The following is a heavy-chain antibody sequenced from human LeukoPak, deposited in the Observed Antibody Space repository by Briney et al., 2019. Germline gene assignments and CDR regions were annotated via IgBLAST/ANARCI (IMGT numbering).Heavy chain of an antibody. V-gene: IGHV4-59*05. CDR2: IYYSGST. CDR1: GGSISSYY. J-gene: IGHJ3*02. CDR3: ARQFPNATEGLDI. Sequence: SETLSLTCTVSGGSISSYYWSWIRQPAGKGLEWIGSIYYSGSTYYNPSLKSRVTISVVTSKNQFSLKLSSVTAADTAVYYWARQFPNATEGLDIWGQGTMVTVSS. D-gene: IGHD2-15*01.